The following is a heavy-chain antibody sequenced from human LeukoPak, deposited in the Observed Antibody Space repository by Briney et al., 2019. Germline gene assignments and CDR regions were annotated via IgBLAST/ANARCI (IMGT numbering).Heavy chain of an antibody. CDR3: ARAGLYDYVWGSYRYGGYYFDY. V-gene: IGHV4-39*07. J-gene: IGHJ4*02. Sequence: SETLSLTCTVSGGSISSSYYYWGWIRQPPGKGLEWIGSIYYSGSTYYNPSLKSRVTISVDTSKNQFSLKLSSVTAADTAVYYCARAGLYDYVWGSYRYGGYYFDYWGQGTLVTVSS. CDR2: IYYSGST. CDR1: GGSISSSYYY. D-gene: IGHD3-16*02.